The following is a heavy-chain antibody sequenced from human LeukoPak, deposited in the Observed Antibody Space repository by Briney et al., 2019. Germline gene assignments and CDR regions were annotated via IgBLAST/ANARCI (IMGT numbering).Heavy chain of an antibody. CDR1: EFTFSNHA. V-gene: IGHV3-33*06. CDR2: IWFDGSNK. Sequence: GGSLRLSCAASEFTFSNHAIHWVRQAPGKGLEWVAVIWFDGSNKYYVDSVKGRSTISRDNFKNTVYLQMDSLRAEDTAVYYCAKDLLSDDYGDYTYFDYWGQGTLVTVSS. D-gene: IGHD4-17*01. J-gene: IGHJ4*02. CDR3: AKDLLSDDYGDYTYFDY.